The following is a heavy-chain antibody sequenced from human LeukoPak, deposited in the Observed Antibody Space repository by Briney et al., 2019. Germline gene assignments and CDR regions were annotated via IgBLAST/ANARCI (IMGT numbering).Heavy chain of an antibody. CDR1: GYTFTSYD. J-gene: IGHJ5*02. Sequence: ASVKVSCKASGYTFTSYDINWVRQATGQGLEWMGWMNPNSGNTGYAQKFQGRVTITRNTSISTAYMELSSLRSEDTAVYYCARGRVPPGWFDPWGQGTLVTVSS. CDR3: ARGRVPPGWFDP. V-gene: IGHV1-8*03. CDR2: MNPNSGNT. D-gene: IGHD4/OR15-4a*01.